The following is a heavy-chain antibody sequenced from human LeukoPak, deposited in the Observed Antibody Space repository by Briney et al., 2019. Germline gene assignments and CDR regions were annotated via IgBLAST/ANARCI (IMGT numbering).Heavy chain of an antibody. CDR3: ARGGGLDV. CDR2: INHNGNVN. Sequence: GGSLRLSCAASGLTFSSYWMNWARQAPGKGLEWVASINHNGNVNYYVDSVKGRFTISRDNAKNSLYLQMSNLRAEDTAVYFCARGGGLDVWGQGATVTVSS. CDR1: GLTFSSYW. V-gene: IGHV3-7*03. D-gene: IGHD3-16*01. J-gene: IGHJ6*02.